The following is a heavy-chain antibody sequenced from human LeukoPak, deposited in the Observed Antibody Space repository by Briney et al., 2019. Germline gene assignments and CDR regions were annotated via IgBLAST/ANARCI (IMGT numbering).Heavy chain of an antibody. CDR2: INPSTGDT. CDR3: VREKNGWFDP. D-gene: IGHD2-8*01. Sequence: ASVKVSCKASGYTFTAYYMHWLRQAPGQGLEWMGWINPSTGDTSFAQRFRDRVTMTTDTSTTTAYMEVRSLRSDDTAVYYCVREKNGWFDPWGQGTLVTVSS. CDR1: GYTFTAYY. J-gene: IGHJ5*02. V-gene: IGHV1-18*01.